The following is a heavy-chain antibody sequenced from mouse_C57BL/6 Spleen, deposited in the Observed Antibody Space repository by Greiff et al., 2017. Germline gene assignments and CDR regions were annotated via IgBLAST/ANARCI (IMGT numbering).Heavy chain of an antibody. Sequence: QVQLQQPGAELVKPGASVKVSCKASGYTFTSYWMHWVKQRPGQGLEWIGRIHPSVSETNYNQKFKGKATLTVDKSSSTAYMQLSSLTTEDAAVYYCAIKGDYDYGYYYAMDYWGQGTSVTVSS. J-gene: IGHJ4*01. V-gene: IGHV1-74*01. CDR1: GYTFTSYW. CDR3: AIKGDYDYGYYYAMDY. D-gene: IGHD2-4*01. CDR2: IHPSVSET.